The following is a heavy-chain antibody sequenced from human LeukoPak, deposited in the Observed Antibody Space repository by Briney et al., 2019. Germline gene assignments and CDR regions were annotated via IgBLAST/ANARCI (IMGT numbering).Heavy chain of an antibody. CDR2: INPNSGGT. V-gene: IGHV1-2*02. CDR1: GYTFTGYY. J-gene: IGHJ3*02. CDR3: ASGFMGYDRSGYYDDAFDI. Sequence: ASVKVSCKASGYTFTGYYMHWVRQAPGQGLEWMGWINPNSGGTNYAQKFQGRVAMTRDTSISTAYMELSRLRSDDTAVYYCASGFMGYDRSGYYDDAFDIWGQGTMVTVSS. D-gene: IGHD3-22*01.